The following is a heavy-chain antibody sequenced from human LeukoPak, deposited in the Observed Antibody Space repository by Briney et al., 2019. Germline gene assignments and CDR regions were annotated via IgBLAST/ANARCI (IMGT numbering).Heavy chain of an antibody. Sequence: KPSETLSLTCTVSGGSISSDYWSWIRQPPGKGLGWIGYIYHSGSTNYNPSLKSRVTVLVDTSKNQISLKLNSVNAADTAVYYCARSLSSAWYAYDYWGQGTLVTVSS. D-gene: IGHD6-19*01. CDR2: IYHSGST. CDR1: GGSISSDY. V-gene: IGHV4-59*01. J-gene: IGHJ4*02. CDR3: ARSLSSAWYAYDY.